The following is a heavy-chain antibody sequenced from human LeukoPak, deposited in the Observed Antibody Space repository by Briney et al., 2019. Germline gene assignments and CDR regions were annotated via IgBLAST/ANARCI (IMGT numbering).Heavy chain of an antibody. V-gene: IGHV3-11*01. CDR3: ARDMNYCDSSGYWGFGY. CDR2: ISSSGSTI. Sequence: PGGSLRLSCAASGFTFSDYYMSWIRQAPGKGLEWVSYISSSGSTIYYADSVKGRFTISRDNAKNSLYLQMNSLRAEDTAVYYCARDMNYCDSSGYWGFGYWGQGTLVTVSS. CDR1: GFTFSDYY. J-gene: IGHJ4*02. D-gene: IGHD3-22*01.